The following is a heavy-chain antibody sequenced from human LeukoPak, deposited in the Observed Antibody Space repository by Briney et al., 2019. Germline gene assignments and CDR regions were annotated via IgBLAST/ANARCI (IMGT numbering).Heavy chain of an antibody. Sequence: GGSLRLPCAASGFTFSSYAMSWVRQAPGKGLEWVSAISGSGGSTYYADSVKGRFTISRDNSKNTLYLQMNSLRAEDTAVYYCAKDYYGSGSLYWTGFDYWGQGTLVTVSS. CDR2: ISGSGGST. CDR3: AKDYYGSGSLYWTGFDY. CDR1: GFTFSSYA. D-gene: IGHD3-10*01. V-gene: IGHV3-23*01. J-gene: IGHJ4*02.